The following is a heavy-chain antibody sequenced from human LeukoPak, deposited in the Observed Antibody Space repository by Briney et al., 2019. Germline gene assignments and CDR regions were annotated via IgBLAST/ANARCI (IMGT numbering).Heavy chain of an antibody. CDR3: ATDGQVWFQGGLDY. CDR1: GFTFSSYA. CDR2: ISGSGSST. V-gene: IGHV3-23*01. J-gene: IGHJ4*02. Sequence: GGSLRLSRAASGFTFSSYAMSWVRQAPGKGLEWVSAISGSGSSTYYADSVKGRFTISRDNSKNTLYLQLNSLRAEDTAVYYCATDGQVWFQGGLDYWGQGTLVTVSS. D-gene: IGHD3/OR15-3a*01.